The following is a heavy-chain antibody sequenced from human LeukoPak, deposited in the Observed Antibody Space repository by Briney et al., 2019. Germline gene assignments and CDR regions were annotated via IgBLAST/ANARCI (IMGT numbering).Heavy chain of an antibody. CDR3: AKDGRGSGYFPDY. Sequence: GGSLRLSCAASGFTFSSYGMHWVRQAPGKGLEWVAFIRYDGSNKYYADSVKGRFTISRDNSKNTLYLQMNSLRAEDTAVHYCAKDGRGSGYFPDYWGQGTLVTVSS. CDR2: IRYDGSNK. V-gene: IGHV3-30*02. D-gene: IGHD3-22*01. CDR1: GFTFSSYG. J-gene: IGHJ4*02.